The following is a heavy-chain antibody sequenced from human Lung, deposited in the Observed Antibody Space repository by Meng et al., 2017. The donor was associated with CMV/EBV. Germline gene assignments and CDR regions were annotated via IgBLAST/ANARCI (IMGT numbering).Heavy chain of an antibody. CDR3: ARAVYCIGTTCFFYPMDV. CDR2: MNPNSGNT. V-gene: IGHV1-8*01. Sequence: ASVXVSXXASGYTFTSYDISWVRQAPGQGLEWMGWMNPNSGNTDSAQNFQGRVTMTRNTSISTAYMELSSLRSEDTAVYYCARAVYCIGTTCFFYPMDVWGQGXTVTVSS. D-gene: IGHD2-2*01. CDR1: GYTFTSYD. J-gene: IGHJ6*02.